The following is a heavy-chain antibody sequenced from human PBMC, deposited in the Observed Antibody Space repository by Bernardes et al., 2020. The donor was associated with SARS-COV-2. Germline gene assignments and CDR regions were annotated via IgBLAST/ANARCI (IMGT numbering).Heavy chain of an antibody. CDR2: ISAYNGNT. D-gene: IGHD2-2*01. Sequence: ASVKVSCKASGYTFTSYGISWVRQAPGQGLEWMGWISAYNGNTNYAQKLQGRVTMTTDTSTSTAYMELRSLRSDDTAVYYCARSNRVVVPAAPGMDWFDPWGQGTLVTVSS. CDR1: GYTFTSYG. CDR3: ARSNRVVVPAAPGMDWFDP. J-gene: IGHJ5*02. V-gene: IGHV1-18*01.